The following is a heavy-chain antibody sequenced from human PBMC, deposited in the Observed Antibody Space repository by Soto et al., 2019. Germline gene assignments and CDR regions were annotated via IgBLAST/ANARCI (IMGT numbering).Heavy chain of an antibody. V-gene: IGHV4-34*01. CDR1: GGSFSGYY. CDR3: ARGGDVDTAMVTVYDY. D-gene: IGHD5-18*01. J-gene: IGHJ4*02. CDR2: INHSGSA. Sequence: PSETLSLTCAVYGGSFSGYYWSWIRQPPGKGLEWIGEINHSGSANYNPSLKSRVTISVDTSKNQFSLKLSSVTAADTAVYYCARGGDVDTAMVTVYDYWGQGTLVTVS.